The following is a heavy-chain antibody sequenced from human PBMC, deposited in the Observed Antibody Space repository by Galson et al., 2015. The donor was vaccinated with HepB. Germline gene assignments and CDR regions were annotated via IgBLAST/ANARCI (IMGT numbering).Heavy chain of an antibody. CDR2: ISSNGGST. CDR3: VKGTGSAPLRNWFDP. V-gene: IGHV3-64D*06. CDR1: GFTFRSYA. J-gene: IGHJ5*02. D-gene: IGHD3-16*01. Sequence: GSLRLSCAASGFTFRSYAMHWVRQAPGKGLEYVSAISSNGGSTYYADSVKGRFTISRDNSKNTLYLQMSSLRAEDTAVYYCVKGTGSAPLRNWFDPWGQGTLFTVSS.